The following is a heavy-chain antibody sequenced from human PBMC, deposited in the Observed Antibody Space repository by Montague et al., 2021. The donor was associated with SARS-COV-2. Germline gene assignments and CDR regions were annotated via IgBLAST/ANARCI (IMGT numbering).Heavy chain of an antibody. CDR2: IYYSGST. CDR3: ARATRSIVVLSWFDP. J-gene: IGHJ5*02. D-gene: IGHD3-22*01. Sequence: TLSLTCTVSGGSISSGGYYWSWIRQHPGKGLEWIGYIYYSGSTYYNPSLKSRVTISVDTSKNQFSLKLSSVTAADTAVYYCARATRSIVVLSWFDPWGQGTLVTVSS. CDR1: GGSISSGGYY. V-gene: IGHV4-31*03.